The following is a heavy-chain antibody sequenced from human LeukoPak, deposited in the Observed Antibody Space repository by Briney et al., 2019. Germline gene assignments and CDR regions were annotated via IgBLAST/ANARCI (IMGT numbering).Heavy chain of an antibody. Sequence: GGSLRFSCAASGFTFSDYGMHWVRQAPGKGLEWVAVISYDGSDKYYADSVKGRFTISRDNSKNTLYLQMDSLRTEDTALYYCAKIRVVFNWNYAYYFDSWGQGTLVTVSS. CDR3: AKIRVVFNWNYAYYFDS. V-gene: IGHV3-30*18. CDR1: GFTFSDYG. J-gene: IGHJ4*02. CDR2: ISYDGSDK. D-gene: IGHD1-7*01.